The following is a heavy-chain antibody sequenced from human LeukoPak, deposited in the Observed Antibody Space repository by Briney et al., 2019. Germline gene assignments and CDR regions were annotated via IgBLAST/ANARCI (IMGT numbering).Heavy chain of an antibody. CDR1: GFTFSSYL. CDR3: ARDAVWDEDAHDY. V-gene: IGHV3-7*01. Sequence: GGSLRLSCAASGFTFSSYLMSWVRQAPGKGLEWVANIKQDGSEKYYVYAVKGRFTISRDNAKNSLYLQMNSLRAEDTAVYYCARDAVWDEDAHDYWGQGTLVTVSS. J-gene: IGHJ4*02. D-gene: IGHD1-26*01. CDR2: IKQDGSEK.